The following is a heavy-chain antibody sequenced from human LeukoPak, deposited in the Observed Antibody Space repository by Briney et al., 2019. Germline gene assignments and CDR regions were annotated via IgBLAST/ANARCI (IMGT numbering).Heavy chain of an antibody. CDR1: SGSFSGYY. D-gene: IGHD3-22*01. Sequence: SETLSLTCAVYSGSFSGYYWSWVRQPPGKGLEWIGEINHSGSTNYNPSLKSRVTISVDTSKNQFSLKLNSVTAADTAVYYCARSITMIVVVIRPVDAFDIWGQGTMVTVSS. CDR2: INHSGST. V-gene: IGHV4-34*01. J-gene: IGHJ3*02. CDR3: ARSITMIVVVIRPVDAFDI.